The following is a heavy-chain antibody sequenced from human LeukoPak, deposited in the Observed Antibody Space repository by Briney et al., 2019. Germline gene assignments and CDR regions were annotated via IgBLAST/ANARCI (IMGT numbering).Heavy chain of an antibody. V-gene: IGHV3-23*01. CDR1: GSTFSSYA. CDR2: INDSGGNT. Sequence: GGSLRLPCAASGSTFSSYAMSWVRQAPGKGLEWVSLINDSGGNTYYADSVKGRFTISRDNSKNTLFLQMSSLRADDTAVYYCAKTSAGIRGGYFDYWGQGTLVTVSS. D-gene: IGHD3-10*01. J-gene: IGHJ4*02. CDR3: AKTSAGIRGGYFDY.